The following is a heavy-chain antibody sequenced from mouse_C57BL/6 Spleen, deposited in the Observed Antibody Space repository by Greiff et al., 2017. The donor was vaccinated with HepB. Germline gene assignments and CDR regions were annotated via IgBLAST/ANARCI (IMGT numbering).Heavy chain of an antibody. Sequence: QVQLKQPGAELVKPGASVKVSCKASGYTFTSYWMHWVKQRPGQGLEWIGRIHPSDSDTNYNQKFKGKATLTVDKSSSTAYMQLSSLTSEDSAVYYCAISLYGSSLYYFDYWGQGTTLTVSS. D-gene: IGHD1-1*01. CDR2: IHPSDSDT. CDR3: AISLYGSSLYYFDY. CDR1: GYTFTSYW. J-gene: IGHJ2*01. V-gene: IGHV1-74*01.